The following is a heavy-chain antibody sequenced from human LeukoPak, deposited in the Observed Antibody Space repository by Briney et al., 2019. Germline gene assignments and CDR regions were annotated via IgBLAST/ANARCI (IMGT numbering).Heavy chain of an antibody. CDR3: AKDMGYDSSGYYGY. Sequence: GRSLRLYCAASGFTFDDYAMHWVRQAPGQGLEWVSGISWNSGSRGYADSVKGRFTISRDNAKNSLYLQMNSLRAEDTALYYCAKDMGYDSSGYYGYWGQGTLVTVSS. V-gene: IGHV3-9*01. CDR2: ISWNSGSR. D-gene: IGHD3-22*01. J-gene: IGHJ4*02. CDR1: GFTFDDYA.